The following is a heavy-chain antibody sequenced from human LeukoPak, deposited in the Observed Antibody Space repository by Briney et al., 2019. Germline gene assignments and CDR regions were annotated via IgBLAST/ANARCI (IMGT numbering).Heavy chain of an antibody. CDR2: IWYDGGNK. CDR3: LAGYYYYYMDV. CDR1: GFTFSSYG. V-gene: IGHV3-33*03. Sequence: GGSLRLSCAASGFTFSSYGMHWVRQAPGKGLEWVAVIWYDGGNKYYADSVKGRFTISRDNAKNTLYLQMTSLSAEDTAVYYALAGYYYYYMDVWGKGTTVTVSS. J-gene: IGHJ6*03. D-gene: IGHD3-16*01.